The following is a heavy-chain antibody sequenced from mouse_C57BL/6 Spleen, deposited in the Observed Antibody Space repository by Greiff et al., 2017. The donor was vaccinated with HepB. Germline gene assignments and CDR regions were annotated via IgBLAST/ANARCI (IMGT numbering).Heavy chain of an antibody. Sequence: QVQLKQPGTELVKPGASVKLSCKASGYTFTSYWMHWVKQRPGQGLEWIGNINPSNGGTNYNEKFKSKATLTVDKSSSTAYMQLSSLTSEDSAVYDGARSPMVTPAWFAYWGQGTLVTVSA. CDR3: ARSPMVTPAWFAY. CDR1: GYTFTSYW. V-gene: IGHV1-53*01. D-gene: IGHD2-2*01. J-gene: IGHJ3*01. CDR2: INPSNGGT.